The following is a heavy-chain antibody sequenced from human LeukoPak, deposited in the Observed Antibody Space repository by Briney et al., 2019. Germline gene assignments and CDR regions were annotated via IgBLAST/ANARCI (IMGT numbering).Heavy chain of an antibody. J-gene: IGHJ6*02. CDR1: GGSFSGYY. V-gene: IGHV4-34*01. CDR2: INHSGST. Sequence: PSETLSLTCAVYGGSFSGYYWSWIRQPPGKGLEWIGEINHSGSTNYNPSLKSRVTISVDTSKNQLSLKLSSVTAADTAVYYCARGYSYGYYYYYYGMDVWGQGTTVTVSS. CDR3: ARGYSYGYYYYYYGMDV. D-gene: IGHD5-18*01.